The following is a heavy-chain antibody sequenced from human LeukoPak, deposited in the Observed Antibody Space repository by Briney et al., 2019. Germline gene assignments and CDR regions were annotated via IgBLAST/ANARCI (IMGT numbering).Heavy chain of an antibody. V-gene: IGHV3-7*01. CDR1: GFSFSSYW. Sequence: GRSLRLSCAASGFSFSSYWMSWVRQAPGKGLEWVANINPDGSNMLYVDSVKGRFTISGDNAKNSLYLQMNNLRAEDTAVYFCVSGFLQWLYWGQGTLVTVSS. J-gene: IGHJ4*02. CDR2: INPDGSNM. D-gene: IGHD3-3*01. CDR3: VSGFLQWLY.